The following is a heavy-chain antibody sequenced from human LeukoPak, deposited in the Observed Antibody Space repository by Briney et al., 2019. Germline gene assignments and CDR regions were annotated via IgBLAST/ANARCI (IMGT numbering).Heavy chain of an antibody. CDR1: GYTFTGHY. J-gene: IGHJ3*02. CDR2: INPKNAGT. D-gene: IGHD3-16*01. Sequence: GASVKVSCKASGYTFTGHYMHWVRQAPGQGLEWMGWINPKNAGTNFAQRFQGRVTMTRDASISTVYMELSRLRSDDTALYYCARDEGGDAFDIWGQGTMVTVSS. CDR3: ARDEGGDAFDI. V-gene: IGHV1-2*02.